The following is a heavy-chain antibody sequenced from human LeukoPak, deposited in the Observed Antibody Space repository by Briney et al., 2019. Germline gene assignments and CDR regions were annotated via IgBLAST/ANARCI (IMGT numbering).Heavy chain of an antibody. J-gene: IGHJ5*02. CDR2: ISAYNGNT. D-gene: IGHD2-8*01. V-gene: IGHV1-18*01. CDR1: GYTFTSYG. Sequence: GASVKVSCKASGYTFTSYGISWVRQAPGQGLEWMGWISAYNGNTNYAQKLQGRVTMTTDTSTSTAYMELRSLRSDDTAVYYCARVLGCMLPRQCLDPWGQGTLVTVSS. CDR3: ARVLGCMLPRQCLDP.